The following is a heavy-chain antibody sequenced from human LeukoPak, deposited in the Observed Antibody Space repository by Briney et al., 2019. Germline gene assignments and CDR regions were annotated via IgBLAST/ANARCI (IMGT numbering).Heavy chain of an antibody. CDR2: ISWNSGSI. CDR3: AKGRLAAAAYFDY. V-gene: IGHV3-9*01. D-gene: IGHD6-13*01. CDR1: GFTFSSYG. J-gene: IGHJ4*02. Sequence: GGSLRLSCAASGFTFSSYGMHWVRQAPGKGLEWVSGISWNSGSIGYADSVKGRFTISRDNAKNSLYLQMNSLRAEDTALYYCAKGRLAAAAYFDYWGQGTLVTVSS.